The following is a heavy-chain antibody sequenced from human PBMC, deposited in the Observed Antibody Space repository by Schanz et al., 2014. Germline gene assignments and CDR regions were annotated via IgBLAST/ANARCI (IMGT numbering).Heavy chain of an antibody. Sequence: VQLVESGGGLVQPGGSLKLCCAASGFTFSASAMHWVRQAPGKGLEWVAVMWNDGIKTHYADSGKGRFTISRDNPKKTRYLQMNSLRAEDTAVYYCARDSGSHYLVDYWGQGTLVTVSS. CDR3: ARDSGSHYLVDY. CDR1: GFTFSASA. J-gene: IGHJ4*02. CDR2: MWNDGIKT. D-gene: IGHD1-26*01. V-gene: IGHV3-30*04.